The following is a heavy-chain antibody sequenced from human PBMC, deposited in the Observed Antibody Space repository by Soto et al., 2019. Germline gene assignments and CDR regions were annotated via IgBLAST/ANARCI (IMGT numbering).Heavy chain of an antibody. Sequence: QVQLVQSGGEVKKPGASVKVSCKASGYTFSNYGIGWVRQAPGQGPEGMGWISASNGKTIYARNLQDRVTMTTDSSTSTAYMEVRSLRSDDTAVYYCARVIMSFGVASLGSDFDYWGQVTLVTVSS. CDR3: ARVIMSFGVASLGSDFDY. V-gene: IGHV1-18*01. D-gene: IGHD3-3*01. CDR2: ISASNGKT. J-gene: IGHJ4*02. CDR1: GYTFSNYG.